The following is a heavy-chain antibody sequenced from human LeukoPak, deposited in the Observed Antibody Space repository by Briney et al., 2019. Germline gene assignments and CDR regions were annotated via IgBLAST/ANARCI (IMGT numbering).Heavy chain of an antibody. CDR1: GFTFSSYS. J-gene: IGHJ4*02. CDR3: ASWWQQLVPPEGESDY. Sequence: TGGSLRLSCAASGFTFSSYSMNWVRQAPGKGLEWVSSISSSSSYIYYADSVKGRFTISRDNAKNSLYLQMNSLRAEDTAVYYCASWWQQLVPPEGESDYWGQGTLVTVSS. CDR2: ISSSSSYI. V-gene: IGHV3-21*01. D-gene: IGHD6-13*01.